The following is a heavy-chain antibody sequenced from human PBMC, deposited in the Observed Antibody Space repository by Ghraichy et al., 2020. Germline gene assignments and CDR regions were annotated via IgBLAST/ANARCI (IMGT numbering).Heavy chain of an antibody. CDR1: GGSISSYY. CDR3: ARRGPYQDAFDI. V-gene: IGHV4-59*12. Sequence: SQTLSLTCTVSGGSISSYYWSWIRQPPGKGLEWIGYIYYSGSTKYNPSLQSRVTISVDTSKNQFSLKLSSVTAADTAVYYCARRGPYQDAFDIWGQGTMVTVSS. J-gene: IGHJ3*02. CDR2: IYYSGST. D-gene: IGHD3-16*01.